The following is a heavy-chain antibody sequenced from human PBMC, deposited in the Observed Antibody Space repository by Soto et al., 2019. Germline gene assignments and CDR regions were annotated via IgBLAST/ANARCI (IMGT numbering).Heavy chain of an antibody. Sequence: QVQLVQSGPEVKKPGASAKVSCKTSGYIFSNFGISWMRRVPGQGLEWMGWISAYNGNTNYAQKFQDRVTLTTDTSTNTAYMELRSLRSDDTAVYYCARTSGGGVGTTSYWGQGTLVTVSS. V-gene: IGHV1-18*01. CDR1: GYIFSNFG. CDR2: ISAYNGNT. D-gene: IGHD1-26*01. CDR3: ARTSGGGVGTTSY. J-gene: IGHJ4*02.